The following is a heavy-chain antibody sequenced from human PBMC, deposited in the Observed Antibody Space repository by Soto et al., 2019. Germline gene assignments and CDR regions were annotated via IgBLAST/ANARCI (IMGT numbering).Heavy chain of an antibody. CDR1: GFTFSSYS. CDR3: ARELYSSGRSFDY. D-gene: IGHD6-19*01. J-gene: IGHJ4*02. V-gene: IGHV3-48*01. CDR2: ISSSTSTI. Sequence: GGSLRLSCAASGFTFSSYSMNWVRQAPGKGLEWLSFISSSTSTIYYADSVKGRFTISRDNAKNSLYLQMNSLRAEDTAVYYCARELYSSGRSFDYWGQGTLVTVSS.